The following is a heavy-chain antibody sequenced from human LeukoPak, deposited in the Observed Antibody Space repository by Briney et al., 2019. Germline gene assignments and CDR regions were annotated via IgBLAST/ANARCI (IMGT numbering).Heavy chain of an antibody. CDR3: ARDWKTNSFDY. Sequence: HPGRSLTHSCAASEFTFTTYGMHWVRQAPGKGLEWVAFIYYDGSNIYYADYVKGRFTIPRDISKNTLYLQMDSLRAEDTAIYYCARDWKTNSFDYWGQGTLVTVSS. CDR2: IYYDGSNI. V-gene: IGHV3-33*01. D-gene: IGHD1-1*01. J-gene: IGHJ4*02. CDR1: EFTFTTYG.